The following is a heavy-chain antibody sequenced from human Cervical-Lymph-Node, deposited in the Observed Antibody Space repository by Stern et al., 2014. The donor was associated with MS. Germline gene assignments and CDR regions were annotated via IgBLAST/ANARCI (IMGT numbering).Heavy chain of an antibody. V-gene: IGHV4-59*01. CDR2: IFYKGRT. CDR3: ARGRGISRVSDS. J-gene: IGHJ4*02. CDR1: GGSISTYY. D-gene: IGHD2/OR15-2a*01. Sequence: VHLVESGPGLVKPSETLSLTCTVSGGSISTYYWSWIRQSPEKGLEWIGYIFYKGRTNYNPSLKSRVTISVDTSINQFSLNVSSVTAADTAVYYCARGRGISRVSDSWGQGTLVTVSS.